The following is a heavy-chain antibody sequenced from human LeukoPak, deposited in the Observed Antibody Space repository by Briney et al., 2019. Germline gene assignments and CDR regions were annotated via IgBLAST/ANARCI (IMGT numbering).Heavy chain of an antibody. CDR3: ASLYYDSDIDY. V-gene: IGHV3-30-3*01. CDR2: ISYDGSNK. J-gene: IGHJ4*02. CDR1: GFTLSSYA. Sequence: GGSLRLSCAASGFTLSSYAMTWVRQAPGKGLEWVAVISYDGSNKYYADSVKGRFTISRDNSKNTLYLQMNSLRAEDTAVYYCASLYYDSDIDYWGQGTLVTVSS. D-gene: IGHD3-22*01.